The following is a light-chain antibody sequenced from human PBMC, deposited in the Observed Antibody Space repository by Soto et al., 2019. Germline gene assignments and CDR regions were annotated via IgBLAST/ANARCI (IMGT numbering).Light chain of an antibody. CDR3: QQYGGSPRIT. V-gene: IGKV1-12*01. J-gene: IGKJ5*01. CDR1: LAILSL. Sequence: EIQMTQTPSSVSASVGGRVIITCRASLAILSLLAWCRQIAGKAPKLLMYDASILQTGVPSSFSGSGSGRDFTLIVNRLEAEDVAISYCQQYGGSPRITFGQGTRLEIK. CDR2: DAS.